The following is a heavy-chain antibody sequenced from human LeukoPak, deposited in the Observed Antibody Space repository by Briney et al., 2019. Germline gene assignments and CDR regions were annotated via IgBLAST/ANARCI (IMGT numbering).Heavy chain of an antibody. CDR2: ISAYNGNT. CDR3: ARAGDIVVEGLNWFDP. D-gene: IGHD2-15*01. Sequence: AASVKASCKASGYTFTSYGISWVRQAPGQGLEWMGWISAYNGNTNYAQKLQGRVTMTTDTSTSTAYMELRSLRSDDTAVYYCARAGDIVVEGLNWFDPWGQGTLVTVSS. J-gene: IGHJ5*02. CDR1: GYTFTSYG. V-gene: IGHV1-18*01.